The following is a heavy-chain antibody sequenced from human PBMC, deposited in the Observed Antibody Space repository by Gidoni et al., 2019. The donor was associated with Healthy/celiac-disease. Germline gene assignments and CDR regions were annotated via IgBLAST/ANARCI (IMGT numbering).Heavy chain of an antibody. CDR3: ARGRYHDSSGFPY. D-gene: IGHD3-22*01. V-gene: IGHV4-34*01. J-gene: IGHJ4*02. Sequence: QVQLQQGGAGPLKPSETLSLTCARSGPSFIGYYWSWIRQSPGRGLEWIAEITHTGSTNYKPSLRSRVTISVDASTNQFSLQLRSVTAADTAVYYCARGRYHDSSGFPYWGQGTLVTVSS. CDR2: ITHTGST. CDR1: GPSFIGYY.